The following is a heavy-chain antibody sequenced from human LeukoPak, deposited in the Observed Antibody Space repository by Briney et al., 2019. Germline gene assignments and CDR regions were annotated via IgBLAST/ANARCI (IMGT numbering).Heavy chain of an antibody. CDR3: ARQLPPAAADTRGYFDY. CDR2: MFYCGSY. CDR1: GGSISNAEYY. D-gene: IGHD6-13*01. J-gene: IGHJ4*02. V-gene: IGHV4-39*01. Sequence: SETLSLTCSVSGGSISNAEYYWRWIRQAPGKGLQWIGSMFYCGSYHYNPSLKSRATISVDASKNQFSLKLTSVTAADAAMYYCARQLPPAAADTRGYFDYWGQGAVVSVSS.